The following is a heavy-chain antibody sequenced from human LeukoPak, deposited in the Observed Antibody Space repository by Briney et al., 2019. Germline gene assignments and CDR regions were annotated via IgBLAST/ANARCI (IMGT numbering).Heavy chain of an antibody. D-gene: IGHD2-2*01. CDR1: GGSISRYY. Sequence: KPSETLSLTCTVSGGSISRYYWSWIRQPAGKGLEWVGRIYTSGSTNYNPSLKSRVTISVDKSKNQFSLKLSSVTAADTAVYYCARHQVRYCSSTSCYVNWFDPWGQGTLVTVSS. CDR3: ARHQVRYCSSTSCYVNWFDP. J-gene: IGHJ5*02. V-gene: IGHV4-4*07. CDR2: IYTSGST.